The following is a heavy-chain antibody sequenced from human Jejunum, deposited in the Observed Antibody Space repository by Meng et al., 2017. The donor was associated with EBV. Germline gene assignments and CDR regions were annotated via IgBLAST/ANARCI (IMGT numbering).Heavy chain of an antibody. D-gene: IGHD1-26*01. CDR1: GGSGSSGGYY. V-gene: IGHV4-61*08. J-gene: IGHJ4*02. Sequence: QVQLQESGPGLVTPSETLSLTCTVSGGSGSSGGYYWSWIRQPPGKGLEWIGYIYNSESTNYKSSLKSRVTISADTSKNQFSLRLSSVTAADTAVYYCARDQNGSYFTYWGQGTLVTVSS. CDR2: IYNSEST. CDR3: ARDQNGSYFTY.